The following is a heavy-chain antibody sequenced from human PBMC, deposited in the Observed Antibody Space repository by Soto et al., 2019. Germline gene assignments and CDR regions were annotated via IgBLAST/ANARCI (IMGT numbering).Heavy chain of an antibody. CDR1: RFTFSSYA. J-gene: IGHJ4*02. V-gene: IGHV3-30-3*01. CDR2: ISYDGSNK. CDR3: ARDGSAAFDY. Sequence: QVQLVESGGGVVQPGRSLRLSCAASRFTFSSYAMHWVRQAPGKGLEWVAVISYDGSNKYYADSVKGRFTISRDNSKNTLYLQMNSLRAEDTAVYYCARDGSAAFDYWGQGTLVTVSS. D-gene: IGHD5-12*01.